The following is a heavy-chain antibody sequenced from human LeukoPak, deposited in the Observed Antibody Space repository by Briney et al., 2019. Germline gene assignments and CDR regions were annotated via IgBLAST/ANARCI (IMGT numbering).Heavy chain of an antibody. CDR1: GFTFSSYW. Sequence: GGSLRLSCAASGFTFSSYWMHWVRQAPGKGLVWVSRINSDGSSTNYADSVKGRFTISRDNAKNTLYLQMNSPRAEDTAVYYCARRVTGTTPPYYFDYWGQGALVTVSS. J-gene: IGHJ4*02. V-gene: IGHV3-74*01. CDR2: INSDGSST. CDR3: ARRVTGTTPPYYFDY. D-gene: IGHD1-20*01.